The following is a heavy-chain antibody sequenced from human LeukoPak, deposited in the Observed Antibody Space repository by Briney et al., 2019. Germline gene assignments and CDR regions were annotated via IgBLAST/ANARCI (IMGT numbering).Heavy chain of an antibody. Sequence: PGGSLRLSCAASGFTFSSYWMSWVRQAPGKGLDWVSYISTSGSTIYYADSVKGRFTISRDNSKNTLYLQMNSLRGEDTAVYYCVKDLHWATYYHEIGGYRLDYWGQGTLVTVSS. CDR3: VKDLHWATYYHEIGGYRLDY. CDR1: GFTFSSYW. D-gene: IGHD3-22*01. V-gene: IGHV3-48*01. CDR2: ISTSGSTI. J-gene: IGHJ4*02.